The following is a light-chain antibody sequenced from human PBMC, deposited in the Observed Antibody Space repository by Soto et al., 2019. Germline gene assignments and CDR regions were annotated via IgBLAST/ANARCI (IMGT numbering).Light chain of an antibody. V-gene: IGKV3D-20*02. J-gene: IGKJ5*01. CDR3: QQRHNSIT. CDR2: ATS. CDR1: QTVNSDY. Sequence: EIVLTQSPGTLSLSPGETATLSCRASQTVNSDYLAWFQQRPGQAPRLLIFATSRRATDIPDRFSGSGSGTDFTLAIRRLEPEDFAVYYCQQRHNSITFGQPTRLEIK.